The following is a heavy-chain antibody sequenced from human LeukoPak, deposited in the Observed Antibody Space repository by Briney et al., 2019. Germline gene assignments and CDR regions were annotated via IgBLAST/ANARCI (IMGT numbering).Heavy chain of an antibody. J-gene: IGHJ5*02. CDR3: ARAKGLAGSYLDNWFDP. V-gene: IGHV3-30*04. Sequence: GGSLRPSCAASGFSFRRYDMHWVRQAPGKGLEWVAATSYDGTSELYADFVKGRFSISRDNSRNTLSLQMDTLRPEDTAIYYCARAKGLAGSYLDNWFDPWGQGTRVIVSS. CDR1: GFSFRRYD. D-gene: IGHD1-26*01. CDR2: TSYDGTSE.